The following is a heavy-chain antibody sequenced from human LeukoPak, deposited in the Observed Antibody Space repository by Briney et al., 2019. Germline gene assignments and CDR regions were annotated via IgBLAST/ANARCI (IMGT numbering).Heavy chain of an antibody. CDR2: IYTSGST. D-gene: IGHD3-22*01. CDR1: GGSISSYY. V-gene: IGHV4-4*09. Sequence: SETLSLTCTVSGGSISSYYWSWIRQPPGKGLEWIGYIYTSGSTNYNPSLKSRVTISVDMSKNQFSLKLSSVTAADTAVYYRARLDSSGYYYVFDYWGQGTLVTVSS. CDR3: ARLDSSGYYYVFDY. J-gene: IGHJ4*02.